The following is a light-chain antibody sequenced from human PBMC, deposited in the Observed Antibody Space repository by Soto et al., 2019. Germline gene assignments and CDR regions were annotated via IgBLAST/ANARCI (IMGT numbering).Light chain of an antibody. J-gene: IGKJ5*01. CDR2: GAS. CDR1: QSVSSS. Sequence: EVVMTQSPATLSVSPWDTATLSRRSSQSVSSSVAWYQQKTGQPPRLPLYGASTRATGVPARFSGSESGTEFTLTITSLQSEDFAVYYCQQRSNWPPITFGQGTRLEIK. V-gene: IGKV3-15*01. CDR3: QQRSNWPPIT.